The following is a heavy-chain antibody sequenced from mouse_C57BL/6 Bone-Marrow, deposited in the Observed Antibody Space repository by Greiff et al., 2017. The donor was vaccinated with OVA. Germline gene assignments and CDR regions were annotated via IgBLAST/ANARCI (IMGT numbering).Heavy chain of an antibody. D-gene: IGHD1-1*01. V-gene: IGHV5-12*01. Sequence: EVHLVESGGGLVQPGGSLKLSCAASGYTFSDYYMYWVSQTPEKSLEWVAYISNGGGSTYYNDNVKGRFTISRDNAKNTLYMQMSRLTSEDTAMYYCARRGRGAMDYWGQGTSVTVSS. J-gene: IGHJ4*01. CDR2: ISNGGGST. CDR1: GYTFSDYY. CDR3: ARRGRGAMDY.